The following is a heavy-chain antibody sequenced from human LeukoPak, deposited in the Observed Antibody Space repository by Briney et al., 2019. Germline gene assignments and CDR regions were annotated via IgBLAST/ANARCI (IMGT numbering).Heavy chain of an antibody. V-gene: IGHV4-30-4*01. CDR1: GGSISSGDYY. D-gene: IGHD3-22*01. CDR3: ARSHYCDSSGYYLDAFDI. CDR2: IYYSGST. J-gene: IGHJ3*02. Sequence: SQTLSLTCTVSGGSISSGDYYWSWIRQPPGKGLEWIGYIYYSGSTYYNPSLKSRVTISVDTSKNQFSLKLSSVTAADTAVYYCARSHYCDSSGYYLDAFDIWGQGTMVTVSS.